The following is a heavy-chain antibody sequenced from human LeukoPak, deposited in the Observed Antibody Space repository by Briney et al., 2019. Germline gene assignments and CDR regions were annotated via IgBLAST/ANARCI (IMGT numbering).Heavy chain of an antibody. CDR2: INPNSGGT. J-gene: IGHJ4*02. V-gene: IGHV1-2*06. Sequence: ASVKVSCKASGYTFTGYYMHWVRQAPGQGLEWVGRINPNSGGTNYAQKFQGRVTMTRDTSISTAYMELSRLRSDDTAVYYCARAFTMVRGVIIGPTYCWGQGTLVTVSS. CDR1: GYTFTGYY. CDR3: ARAFTMVRGVIIGPTYC. D-gene: IGHD3-10*01.